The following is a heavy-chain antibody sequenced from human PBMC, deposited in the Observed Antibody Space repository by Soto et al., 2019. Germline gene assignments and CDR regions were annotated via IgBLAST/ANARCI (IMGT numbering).Heavy chain of an antibody. CDR1: GGSISNYY. V-gene: IGHV4-59*01. D-gene: IGHD2-2*01. CDR3: ARAVLPATAPFDY. CDR2: IYYSGST. J-gene: IGHJ4*02. Sequence: QVQLQESGPRLVKPSETLSLTCIVSGGSISNYYWSWIRQPPGKGLEWIGYIYYSGSTNYNPSLQSRVTISVDTSKIQFSLKLSSVTAADTAVYYCARAVLPATAPFDYWGQGTLVTVSS.